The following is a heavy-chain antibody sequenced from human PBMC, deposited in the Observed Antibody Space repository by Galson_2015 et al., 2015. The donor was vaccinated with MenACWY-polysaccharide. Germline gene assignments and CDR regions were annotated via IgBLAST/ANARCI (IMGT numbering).Heavy chain of an antibody. Sequence: SLRLSCAASGFAFGGYYMSWIRQAPGKGLEWISYISNTGRTIDYADSVKGRFTISRDNAKNSLYLQMNSLRAEDAAVYYCASHFPLYYYGLDVWGQGTTVTVSS. CDR1: GFAFGGYY. CDR2: ISNTGRTI. D-gene: IGHD3-3*02. V-gene: IGHV3-11*01. CDR3: ASHFPLYYYGLDV. J-gene: IGHJ6*02.